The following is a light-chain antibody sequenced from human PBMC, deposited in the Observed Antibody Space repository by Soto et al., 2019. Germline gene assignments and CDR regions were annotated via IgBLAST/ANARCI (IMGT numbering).Light chain of an antibody. V-gene: IGKV1-39*01. Sequence: DIQMTQSPSSLAASVGDRVTITCRASQTISIFLNWYQQKPGKAPKLLIYGASTLQGGVPSRFSGSGSGTDFTLTISRLQPEDFATYYCQRSYSTSWTFGQGTKVDIK. CDR1: QTISIF. CDR2: GAS. J-gene: IGKJ1*01. CDR3: QRSYSTSWT.